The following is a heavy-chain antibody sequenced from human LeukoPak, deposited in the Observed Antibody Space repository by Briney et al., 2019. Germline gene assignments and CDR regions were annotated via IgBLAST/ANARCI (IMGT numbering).Heavy chain of an antibody. CDR1: GGSISSSSYY. V-gene: IGHV4-39*07. CDR2: IYYSGST. J-gene: IGHJ5*02. CDR3: ARDQEDFWSGLGEGGRWFDP. Sequence: SETLSLTCTVSGGSISSSSYYWGWIRQPPGKGLEWIGSIYYSGSTYYNPSLKSRVTISVDTSKNQFSLKLSSVTAADTAVYYCARDQEDFWSGLGEGGRWFDPWGQGTLVTVSS. D-gene: IGHD3-3*01.